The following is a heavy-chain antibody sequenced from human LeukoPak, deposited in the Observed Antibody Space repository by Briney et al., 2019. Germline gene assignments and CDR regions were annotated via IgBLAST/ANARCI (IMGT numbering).Heavy chain of an antibody. CDR2: IIPIFGTA. J-gene: IGHJ5*02. CDR3: ARDSLSGSYHNWFDP. D-gene: IGHD1-26*01. Sequence: ASVKVSCKASGGTFSSYAISWVRQAPGQALEWMGGIIPIFGTANYAQKFQGRVTITADESTSTAYMELSSLRSEDTAVYYCARDSLSGSYHNWFDPWGQGTLVTVSS. CDR1: GGTFSSYA. V-gene: IGHV1-69*13.